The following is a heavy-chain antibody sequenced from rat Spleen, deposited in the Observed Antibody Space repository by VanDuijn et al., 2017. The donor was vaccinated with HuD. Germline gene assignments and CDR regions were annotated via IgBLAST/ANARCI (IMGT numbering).Heavy chain of an antibody. V-gene: IGHV3-3*01. CDR3: ASLYSSYSLYYFDY. CDR2: INSAGST. J-gene: IGHJ2*01. CDR1: GYSITSSYR. Sequence: EVQLQESGPGLVKPSQSLSLTCSVTGYSITSSYRWNWIRKFPGNKLEWMGYINSAGSTNYNPSLKSRISITRDTSKNQFFLQVNSVTTEDTATDYCASLYSSYSLYYFDYWGQGVMVTVSS. D-gene: IGHD1-2*01.